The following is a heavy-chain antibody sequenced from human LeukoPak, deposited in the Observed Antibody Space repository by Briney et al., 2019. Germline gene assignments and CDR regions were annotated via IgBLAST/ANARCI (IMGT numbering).Heavy chain of an antibody. CDR3: AKTTVTSEEYFYYYMDV. V-gene: IGHV1-46*01. J-gene: IGHJ6*03. CDR2: INPSGGST. Sequence: GASVKVSCKASGYTFTSYYMHWVRQAPEQGLEWMGIINPSGGSTSYAQKFQGRVTMTRDTSTSTVYMELSSLRSEDTAVYYCAKTTVTSEEYFYYYMDVWGKGTAVTVSS. CDR1: GYTFTSYY. D-gene: IGHD4-17*01.